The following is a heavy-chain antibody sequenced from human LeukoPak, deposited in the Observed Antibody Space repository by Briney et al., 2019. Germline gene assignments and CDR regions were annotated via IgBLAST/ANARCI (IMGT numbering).Heavy chain of an antibody. CDR3: ARGYCSGGSCYGLCDY. CDR1: GYTFTGYY. CDR2: IDPNSSGT. J-gene: IGHJ4*02. Sequence: SVKVSCKASGYTFTGYYMHWGRQAPGPGLELVGLIDPNSSGTNYAQQFQGRVTITRVTAIKNAYMELSRLRSDATAVDYYARGYCSGGSCYGLCDYWGQGTLVTDSS. D-gene: IGHD2-15*01. V-gene: IGHV1-2*02.